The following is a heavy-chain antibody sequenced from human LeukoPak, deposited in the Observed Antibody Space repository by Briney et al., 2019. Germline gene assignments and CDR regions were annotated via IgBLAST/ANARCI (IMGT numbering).Heavy chain of an antibody. V-gene: IGHV3-66*01. CDR1: GFTVSNNY. D-gene: IGHD6-19*01. J-gene: IGHJ4*02. CDR2: IFSGGNT. Sequence: GGSLRLSCAASGFTVSNNYMTWVRQAPGKGLEWVSVIFSGGNTFYADSVKGRFTISRDNSKNTLYLQMNSLRAEDTALYYCASGWYDAFDIWGQGTLVTVSS. CDR3: ASGWYDAFDI.